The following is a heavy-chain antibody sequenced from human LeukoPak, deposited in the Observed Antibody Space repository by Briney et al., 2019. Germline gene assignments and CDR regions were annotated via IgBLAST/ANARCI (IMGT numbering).Heavy chain of an antibody. D-gene: IGHD6-13*01. J-gene: IGHJ4*02. CDR1: GFTFSNYG. V-gene: IGHV3-30*02. CDR2: IRYDGTYK. Sequence: GGSLRLSCAASGFTFSNYGMYWVRQAPGKGLEYMAFIRYDGTYKYYADSVKGRFTISRDNSKNTLYLQMNSLRAEDTAVYYCAKDREQLIRQGLDYWGQGILVTVSS. CDR3: AKDREQLIRQGLDY.